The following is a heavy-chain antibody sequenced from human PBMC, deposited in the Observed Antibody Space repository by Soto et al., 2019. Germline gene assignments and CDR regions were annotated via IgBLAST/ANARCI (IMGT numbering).Heavy chain of an antibody. CDR1: GYTFTSYA. J-gene: IGHJ6*02. V-gene: IGHV1-3*01. D-gene: IGHD3-10*01. CDR2: INAGNGNT. CDR3: AADTSGVYYYYGMDV. Sequence: ASVKVSCKASGYTFTSYAMHWVRQAPGQRLEWMGWINAGNGNTKYSQKFQGRVTITRDMSTSTAYMELSGLRSEDTAVYYCAADTSGVYYYYGMDVWGQGTTVTVSS.